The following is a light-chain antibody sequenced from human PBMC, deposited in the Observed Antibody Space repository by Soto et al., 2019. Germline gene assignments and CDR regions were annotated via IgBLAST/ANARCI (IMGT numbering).Light chain of an antibody. Sequence: EIVLTQSPGTLSLSPGDTATLSCSASQSVGANYLAWYQQKLGQAPRLLIHGASSRATGIPNRFRGSGSGTDFTLTITRLEPEDFAVYYCQQYASSPLTFGGGTKVEIK. V-gene: IGKV3-20*01. CDR1: QSVGANY. J-gene: IGKJ4*01. CDR2: GAS. CDR3: QQYASSPLT.